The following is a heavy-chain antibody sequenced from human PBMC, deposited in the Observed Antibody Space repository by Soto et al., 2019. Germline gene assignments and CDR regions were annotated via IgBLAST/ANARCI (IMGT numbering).Heavy chain of an antibody. CDR3: ARVVRNDFSYYYYGMDV. Sequence: PSETLSLTCTVSGDSMSSYYWSWIRQHPGKGLEWIGYIYYSGSTYYNPSLKSRVTISVDTSKNQFSLKLSSVTAADTAVYYCARVVRNDFSYYYYGMDVWGQGTTVTVSS. CDR1: GDSMSSYY. D-gene: IGHD3-3*01. CDR2: IYYSGST. V-gene: IGHV4-59*06. J-gene: IGHJ6*02.